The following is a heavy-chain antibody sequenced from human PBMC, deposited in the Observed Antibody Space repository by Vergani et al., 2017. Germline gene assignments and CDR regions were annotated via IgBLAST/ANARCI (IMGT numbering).Heavy chain of an antibody. Sequence: EVQLVESGGGLVQPGGSLRLSCAASGFTFSSYEMNWVRQAPGKGLEWVSYISSSGSTIYYADSVKGRFTISRDNAKNSLYLQMNSLRAEDTAVYYCARVRQVTGTLGFEDYWGQGTLVTVSS. D-gene: IGHD1-7*01. J-gene: IGHJ4*02. CDR3: ARVRQVTGTLGFEDY. CDR1: GFTFSSYE. V-gene: IGHV3-48*03. CDR2: ISSSGSTI.